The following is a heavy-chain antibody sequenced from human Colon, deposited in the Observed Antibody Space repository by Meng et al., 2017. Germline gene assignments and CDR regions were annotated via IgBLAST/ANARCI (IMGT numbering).Heavy chain of an antibody. CDR2: LNPMFGTI. D-gene: IGHD2-15*01. CDR1: GDTFINYA. J-gene: IGHJ6*02. CDR3: AVGYCTTGSCYSSRTHHFGLDV. Sequence: SVKVSCKASGDTFINYAISWVRQAPGQGLEWVGWLNPMFGTINYAQKLQGRVTVTTDQSTTTAYTELSSLRYENTALYYCAVGYCTTGSCYSSRTHHFGLDVWGQGTTVTVSS. V-gene: IGHV1-69*05.